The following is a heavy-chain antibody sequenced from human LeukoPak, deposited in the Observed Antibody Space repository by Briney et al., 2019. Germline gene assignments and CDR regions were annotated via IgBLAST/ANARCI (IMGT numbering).Heavy chain of an antibody. CDR3: ARHPLGGGFDY. V-gene: IGHV4-59*08. D-gene: IGHD1-26*01. CDR1: GVSITDYY. Sequence: SETLSLTCTVSGVSITDYYWSWIRQPPGKGLEWIAYIFHTGDTRYNPSLKSRITISLDTSKNQFSLKLNSVTAADTAVYYCARHPLGGGFDYGGQGPLATVSS. J-gene: IGHJ4*02. CDR2: IFHTGDT.